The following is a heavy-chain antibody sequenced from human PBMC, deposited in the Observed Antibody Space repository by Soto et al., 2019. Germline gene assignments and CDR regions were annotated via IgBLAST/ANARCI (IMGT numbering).Heavy chain of an antibody. Sequence: XSLQVLCKASVIIARSTAQLRMRPAFGPRLEWIRRIVVGTGRTTYAQIVEERIAITRDMATNTAYMELSGLRPENTAIYYCAADAHREDFWSSYPYYYYSIDVWGQGTTVTVSS. CDR2: IVVGTGRT. V-gene: IGHV1-58*01. J-gene: IGHJ6*02. CDR1: VIIARSTA. D-gene: IGHD3-3*01. CDR3: AADAHREDFWSSYPYYYYSIDV.